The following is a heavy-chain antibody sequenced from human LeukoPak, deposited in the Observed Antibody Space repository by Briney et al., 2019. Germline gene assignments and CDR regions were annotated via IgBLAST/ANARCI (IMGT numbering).Heavy chain of an antibody. J-gene: IGHJ4*02. CDR2: ISGSGGST. Sequence: GGSLRLSCAASGFTFSSYAMSWVRRAPGKGLEWVSAISGSGGSTYYADSVKGRFTISRDNSKNTLYLQMNSLRAEDTAVYYCAKDKEYYGSGSSDYWGQGTLVTVSS. D-gene: IGHD3-10*01. CDR3: AKDKEYYGSGSSDY. CDR1: GFTFSSYA. V-gene: IGHV3-23*01.